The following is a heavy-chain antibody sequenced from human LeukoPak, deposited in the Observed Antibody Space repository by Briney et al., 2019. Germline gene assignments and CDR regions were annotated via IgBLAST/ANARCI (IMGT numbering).Heavy chain of an antibody. D-gene: IGHD2-15*01. CDR1: GFTFSSYS. CDR3: ARDRGYCRGGTCYADAFDI. J-gene: IGHJ3*02. Sequence: GGSLRLSCAASGFTFSSYSMNWVRQAPGRGLDWVSYISSSSSTVYYADSVKGRFTISRDNAKNSLSLQMNSLRAEDTAVYYCARDRGYCRGGTCYADAFDIWGQGTMVTVSS. V-gene: IGHV3-48*01. CDR2: ISSSSSTV.